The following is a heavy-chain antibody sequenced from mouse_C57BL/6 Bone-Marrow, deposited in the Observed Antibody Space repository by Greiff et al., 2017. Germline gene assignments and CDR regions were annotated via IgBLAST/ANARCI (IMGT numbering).Heavy chain of an antibody. D-gene: IGHD1-1*01. J-gene: IGHJ4*01. CDR1: GYTFTSYG. V-gene: IGHV1-81*01. Sequence: QVQLQQSGAELARPGASVKLSCTASGYTFTSYGISWVKQRTGQGLEWIGEIYPRSGNTYYNEKFTGKATLTADKSSSTAYIELRSLTSEDSAVYFCARGYYGSSPFYYAMDYWGQGTSVTVSS. CDR2: IYPRSGNT. CDR3: ARGYYGSSPFYYAMDY.